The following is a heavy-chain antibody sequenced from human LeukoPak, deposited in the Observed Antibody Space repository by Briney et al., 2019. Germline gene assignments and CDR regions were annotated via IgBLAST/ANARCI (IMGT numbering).Heavy chain of an antibody. CDR2: IRYDGSNK. V-gene: IGHV3-30*02. D-gene: IGHD6-6*01. Sequence: PGGSLRLSCAASGFTFSSYGMHWVRQAPGKGLEWVAFIRYDGSNKYYADSVKGRFTISRDNSKNTLYLQMNSLRAEDTAVYYCARVRSIAARQYFDYWGQGTLVTVSS. CDR3: ARVRSIAARQYFDY. CDR1: GFTFSSYG. J-gene: IGHJ4*02.